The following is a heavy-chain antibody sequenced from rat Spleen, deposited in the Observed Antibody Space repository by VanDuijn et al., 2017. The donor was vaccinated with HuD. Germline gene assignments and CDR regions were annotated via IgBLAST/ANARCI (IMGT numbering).Heavy chain of an antibody. CDR2: ITNSASIT. D-gene: IGHD1-2*01. Sequence: EVQLVESGGGLVQPGRSLKLSCAASGFTFSNYYMAWVRQAPTKGLEWVASITNSASITNYRDSVKGRFTISRDNAKSTLYLQMDSLRSDDTATYYCTRANYYYGSYWYFDFWGPGTMVTVSS. J-gene: IGHJ1*01. V-gene: IGHV5-25*01. CDR1: GFTFSNYY. CDR3: TRANYYYGSYWYFDF.